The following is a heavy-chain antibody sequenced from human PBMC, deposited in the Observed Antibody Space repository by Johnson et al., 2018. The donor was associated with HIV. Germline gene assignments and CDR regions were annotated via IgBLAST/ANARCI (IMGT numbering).Heavy chain of an antibody. J-gene: IGHJ3*02. Sequence: QMLLVESGGGLVQPGGSLRLSCAASGFTFSSYPMHWVRQAPGKGVEWVALISYDGTNKYYADSAKGRFTISRDNSRNTLFLQMNSLRVEDTAAYYCARGVKQQLSVVDAFGIWGQGTMVTVSS. CDR3: ARGVKQQLSVVDAFGI. CDR1: GFTFSSYP. V-gene: IGHV3-30*04. CDR2: ISYDGTNK. D-gene: IGHD6-13*01.